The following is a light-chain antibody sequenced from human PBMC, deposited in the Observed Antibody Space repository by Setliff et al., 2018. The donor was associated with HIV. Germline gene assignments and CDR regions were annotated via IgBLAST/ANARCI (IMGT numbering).Light chain of an antibody. CDR2: QAT. V-gene: IGLV2-23*01. J-gene: IGLJ1*01. Sequence: QSALTQPASVSGSPGQSITISCTGTSNDVGRYDLVSWYQQHPARAPKLIIYQATRRPSGVSNRFSGSKSGNVASLTISGLQAEDEADYYCCSNTGSNTLVFGTGTKVTVL. CDR3: CSNTGSNTLV. CDR1: SNDVGRYDL.